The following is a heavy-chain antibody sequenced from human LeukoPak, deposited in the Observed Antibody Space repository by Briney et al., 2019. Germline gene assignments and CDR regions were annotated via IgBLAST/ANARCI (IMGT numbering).Heavy chain of an antibody. CDR2: INANGGST. CDR3: ARDADTAMVTGRFDK. CDR1: GFTFDNYG. J-gene: IGHJ4*02. Sequence: GGSLRLSCAASGFTFDNYGMSWVRQVPGKGLEWVSSINANGGSTAYADSVKGRFTISGDNAKNSLYLQMNSLRAEDTAVYYCARDADTAMVTGRFDKWGQGTLVTVSS. V-gene: IGHV3-20*04. D-gene: IGHD5-18*01.